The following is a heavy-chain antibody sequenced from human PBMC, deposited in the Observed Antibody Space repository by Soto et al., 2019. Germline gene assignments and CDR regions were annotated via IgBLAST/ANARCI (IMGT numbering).Heavy chain of an antibody. CDR2: INPSGGST. V-gene: IGHV1-46*01. D-gene: IGHD5-18*01. J-gene: IGHJ4*02. Sequence: ASVKVSCKASGYTFTSYYMHWVRQAPGQGREWMGIINPSGGSTSYAQKFQGRVTMTRDTSTSTVYMELSSLRSEDTAVYYCARDREYSHGWVVEGLSSEYWGQGTLVSVS. CDR1: GYTFTSYY. CDR3: ARDREYSHGWVVEGLSSEY.